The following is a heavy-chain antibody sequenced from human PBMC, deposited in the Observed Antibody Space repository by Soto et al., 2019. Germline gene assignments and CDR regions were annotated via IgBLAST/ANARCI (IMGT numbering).Heavy chain of an antibody. V-gene: IGHV3-23*01. D-gene: IGHD2-2*01. CDR2: ISGSGGST. Sequence: GGSLRLSCAASGFTFSSYAMSWVRQAPGKGLEWVSAISGSGGSTYYADSVKGRFTISRDNSKNTLYLQMNSLRAEDTAVYYCAKAYKAVNHYGGSSTSCYDYWGQGTLVTVSS. CDR1: GFTFSSYA. CDR3: AKAYKAVNHYGGSSTSCYDY. J-gene: IGHJ4*02.